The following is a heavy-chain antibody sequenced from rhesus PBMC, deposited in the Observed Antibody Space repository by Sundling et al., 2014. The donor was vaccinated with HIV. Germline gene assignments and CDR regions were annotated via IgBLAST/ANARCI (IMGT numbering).Heavy chain of an antibody. CDR2: VDPEDSEA. J-gene: IGHJ4*01. D-gene: IGHD3-28*01. Sequence: EVQLVQSGAEVKKPGASVKISCKASAYTFTDYYLHWVRQAPGKGLEWMGHVDPEDSEADYAQKFQDRVTITADTSTDTAYMELSSLRSEDTAVYYCARTEANYYDSAPFDYWGQGVLVTVSS. CDR1: AYTFTDYY. V-gene: IGHV1-111*02. CDR3: ARTEANYYDSAPFDY.